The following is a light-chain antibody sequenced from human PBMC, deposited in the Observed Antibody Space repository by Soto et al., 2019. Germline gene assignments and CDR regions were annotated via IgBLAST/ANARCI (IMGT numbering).Light chain of an antibody. V-gene: IGKV1-5*03. CDR2: KAS. CDR1: QTISSW. J-gene: IGKJ1*01. Sequence: DIQMTQSPSTLSASVEDRVTITCRASQTISSWLAWYQQKPGKAPNLLIYKASSLESGVPSRFSGSGSGTEFTLTISSLQPDDFATYYCQQYNSYPWTFGQGTKVDIK. CDR3: QQYNSYPWT.